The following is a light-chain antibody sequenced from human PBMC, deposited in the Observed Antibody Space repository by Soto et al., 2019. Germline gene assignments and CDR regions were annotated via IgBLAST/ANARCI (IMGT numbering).Light chain of an antibody. CDR1: RYIRSD. CDR3: LQDYNYPWT. CDR2: TAS. V-gene: IGKV1-6*01. J-gene: IGKJ1*01. Sequence: IHMTQSPSSLSASVGDRVTITCRASRYIRSDLSWYQQRPGQAPKVLIYTASSLQSGVPSRFSGSGSGTDFTLTISSLQPEDCATYYCLQDYNYPWTFGQGTKVDIK.